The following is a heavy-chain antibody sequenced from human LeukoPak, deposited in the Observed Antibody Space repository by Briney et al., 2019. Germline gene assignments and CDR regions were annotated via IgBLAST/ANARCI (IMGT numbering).Heavy chain of an antibody. CDR1: GGSISSSSYY. D-gene: IGHD2-15*01. Sequence: PSETLSLTCTVSGGSISSSSYYWGWIRQPPGKGLEWIGSIYYSGSTYYNPSLKSRVTISVDTSKNQFSLKLSSVTAADTAVYYCARALGYCSGGSCYSDVVDIWGQGTMVTVSS. CDR2: IYYSGST. CDR3: ARALGYCSGGSCYSDVVDI. V-gene: IGHV4-39*07. J-gene: IGHJ3*02.